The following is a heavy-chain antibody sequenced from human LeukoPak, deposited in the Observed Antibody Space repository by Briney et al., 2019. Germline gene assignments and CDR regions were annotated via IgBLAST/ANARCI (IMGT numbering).Heavy chain of an antibody. J-gene: IGHJ6*03. CDR1: GGTFSSYA. Sequence: ASVKVSCKASGGTFSSYAISWVRQAPGQGLEWMGGIIPIFGTANYAQKFQGRVTITTDESTSTAYMELSSLRSEDTAVYYCARGGGLGGNLRGGPGTIPPYYYYMDVWGKGTTVTVSS. CDR2: IIPIFGTA. V-gene: IGHV1-69*05. CDR3: ARGGGLGGNLRGGPGTIPPYYYYMDV. D-gene: IGHD4-23*01.